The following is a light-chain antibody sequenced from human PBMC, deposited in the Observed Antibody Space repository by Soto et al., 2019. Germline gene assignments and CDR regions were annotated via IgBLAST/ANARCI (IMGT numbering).Light chain of an antibody. CDR2: DVS. Sequence: DIQLTQSPSSLSASVGDRVTITCRPSQAINKYLSWFRQKPGKAPEPLIYDVSTLQSGVPSRFSGSGSGTYFTLTISSLQLDDFASYSCQQSLSTPLSFGQGTKV. V-gene: IGKV1-39*01. J-gene: IGKJ1*01. CDR3: QQSLSTPLS. CDR1: QAINKY.